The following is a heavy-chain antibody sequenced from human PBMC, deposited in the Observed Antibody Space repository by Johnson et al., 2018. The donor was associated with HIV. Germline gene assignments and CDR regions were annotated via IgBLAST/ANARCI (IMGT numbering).Heavy chain of an antibody. Sequence: VQLVESGGGVIRPGGSLRLSCATSGFTFDDYGMSWVRQAPGKGLEWVSAISDSGSTYYADSVKGRFTISKDNAKNSLYLQMNSLRAEDTAVYYCARGGQLGLDAFDIWGQGTMVTVSS. CDR3: ARGGQLGLDAFDI. V-gene: IGHV3-20*04. D-gene: IGHD6-6*01. CDR2: ISDSGST. J-gene: IGHJ3*02. CDR1: GFTFDDYG.